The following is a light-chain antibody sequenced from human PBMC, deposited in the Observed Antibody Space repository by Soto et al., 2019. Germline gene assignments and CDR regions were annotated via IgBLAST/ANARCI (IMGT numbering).Light chain of an antibody. CDR2: QAS. CDR3: KQYNRYWT. J-gene: IGKJ1*01. Sequence: DIQMTQSPSILSASIGDRVTITCRTSQSISTRLAWFQQKPGRAPKLLIYQASSLESGVPSRFSGSGSGTQFTLTISSLQPEDFATYYCKQYNRYWTFGQGTKVEIK. V-gene: IGKV1-5*03. CDR1: QSISTR.